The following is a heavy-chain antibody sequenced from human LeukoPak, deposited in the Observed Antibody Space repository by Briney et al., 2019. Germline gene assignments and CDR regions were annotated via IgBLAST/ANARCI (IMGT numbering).Heavy chain of an antibody. J-gene: IGHJ4*02. Sequence: GGSLRLSCAASGFTFSSYSMNWVRQALGKGLEWVSYFGWSGTTIYYADSVKGRFTISRDSARNSLYLQMNSLRDEDSAVYYCARDSGSGWSNDYWGQGTLVTVSS. V-gene: IGHV3-48*02. CDR3: ARDSGSGWSNDY. D-gene: IGHD6-19*01. CDR1: GFTFSSYS. CDR2: FGWSGTTI.